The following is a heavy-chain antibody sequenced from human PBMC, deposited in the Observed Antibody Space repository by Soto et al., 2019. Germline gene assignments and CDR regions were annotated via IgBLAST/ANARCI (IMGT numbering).Heavy chain of an antibody. V-gene: IGHV3-23*01. Sequence: EVQVLESGGGLVQPGGSLRLSCAASGFTFSSYAMTWVRQAPGKGLEWVSAISGSGGSTYYADSVKGRLTISRDNSKKTLYLQMNSLRAEDTAVYYCAKSSGYSSGCFDYWGQGTLVTVSS. D-gene: IGHD6-19*01. J-gene: IGHJ4*02. CDR2: ISGSGGST. CDR1: GFTFSSYA. CDR3: AKSSGYSSGCFDY.